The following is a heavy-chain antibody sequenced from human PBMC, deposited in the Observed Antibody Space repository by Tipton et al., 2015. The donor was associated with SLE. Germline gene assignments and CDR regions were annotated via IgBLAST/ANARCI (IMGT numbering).Heavy chain of an antibody. D-gene: IGHD3-22*01. J-gene: IGHJ4*02. Sequence: SLRLSCAASGFTFSNYGMHWVRQAPGKGLEWVAVIWYDGSNKYYADSVKGRFTISRDNSKNTLYLQMNSLSAEDTAVYYCAKDVDSREEYFDYWGQGNLVTVSS. CDR3: AKDVDSREEYFDY. CDR2: IWYDGSNK. V-gene: IGHV3-30*18. CDR1: GFTFSNYG.